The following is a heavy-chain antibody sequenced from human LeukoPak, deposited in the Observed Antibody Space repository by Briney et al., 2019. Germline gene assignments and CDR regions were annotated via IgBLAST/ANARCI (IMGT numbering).Heavy chain of an antibody. CDR1: GFTFSSYT. Sequence: GRSLRLSCAASGFTFSSYTIHWVRQPPGKGLEWVAVISFDGSNKYYADSVKGRFTISRDNSKNTLYLQMNSLRAEDTAVYYCARDDYGDYAGQGTLVTVSS. CDR3: ARDDYGDY. V-gene: IGHV3-30-3*01. CDR2: ISFDGSNK. J-gene: IGHJ4*02.